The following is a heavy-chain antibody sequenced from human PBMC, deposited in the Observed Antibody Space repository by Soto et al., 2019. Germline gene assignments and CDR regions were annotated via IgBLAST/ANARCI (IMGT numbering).Heavy chain of an antibody. CDR2: FDPEDGET. J-gene: IGHJ5*02. CDR3: ATLTGYRNWFDP. Sequence: KKTAASVKVSCKVSGYTLTELSMHWVRQAPGKGLEWMGGFDPEDGETIYAQKFQGRVTMTEDTSTDTAYMELSSLRSEDTAVYYCATLTGYRNWFDPWGQGTLVTVSS. D-gene: IGHD3-9*01. CDR1: GYTLTELS. V-gene: IGHV1-24*01.